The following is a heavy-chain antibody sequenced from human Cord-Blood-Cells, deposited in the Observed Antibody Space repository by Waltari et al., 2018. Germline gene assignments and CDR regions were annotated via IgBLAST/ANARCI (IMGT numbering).Heavy chain of an antibody. CDR3: ATLAGIVY. CDR1: GGSISSSSYY. J-gene: IGHJ4*02. Sequence: QLQLQESCPGLVKPSETLSLTCTVSGGSISSSSYYCDWIRQPPGKELECIVSSYYSRGSYYTPSLKSRVTISVDTSKSQFSMKLSSVTAADTAVYYCATLAGIVYWGQGTLVTVSS. CDR2: SYYSRGS. V-gene: IGHV4-39*01.